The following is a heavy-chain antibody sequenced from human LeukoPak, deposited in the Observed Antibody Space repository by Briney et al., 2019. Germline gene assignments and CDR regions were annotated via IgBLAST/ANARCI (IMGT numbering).Heavy chain of an antibody. D-gene: IGHD2-15*01. J-gene: IGHJ4*02. CDR1: GFTFSSYA. CDR2: ISGSGGST. V-gene: IGHV3-23*01. CDR3: ARIFQGYCSGGSCYIHY. Sequence: GGSLRLSCAASGFTFSSYAMSWVRQAPGKGLEWASAISGSGGSTYYADSVKGRFTISRDNSKNTLYLQMNSLRAEDTAVYYCARIFQGYCSGGSCYIHYWGQGTLVTVSS.